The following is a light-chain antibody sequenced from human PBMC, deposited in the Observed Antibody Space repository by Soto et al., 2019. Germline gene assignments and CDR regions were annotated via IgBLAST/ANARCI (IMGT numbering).Light chain of an antibody. CDR3: QTWDSGIQG. Sequence: QPVLTQSPSASASLGTSVKFTCTLNSGHSDYAIAWHQQRPEKGPRFLMKLDSDGSHTKGAGIPDRFSGSSSGAERFLTISSLQSEDEADYYCQTWDSGIQGFGGGTKVTVL. CDR1: SGHSDYA. J-gene: IGLJ3*02. V-gene: IGLV4-69*01. CDR2: LDSDGSH.